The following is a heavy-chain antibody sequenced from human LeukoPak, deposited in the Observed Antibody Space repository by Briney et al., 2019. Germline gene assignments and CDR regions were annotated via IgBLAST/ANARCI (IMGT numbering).Heavy chain of an antibody. CDR2: IIPIFGTA. D-gene: IGHD3-22*01. CDR1: GGTFSSYA. V-gene: IGHV1-69*05. Sequence: GSSVKVSCKASGGTFSSYAISWVRQAPGQGVEWMGRIIPIFGTANYAQKFQGRVTITTDESTSTAYMELSSLRPEDTAVYYCATWFDYYDSSGYYSGDQRPFDYWGQGTLVTVSS. CDR3: ATWFDYYDSSGYYSGDQRPFDY. J-gene: IGHJ4*02.